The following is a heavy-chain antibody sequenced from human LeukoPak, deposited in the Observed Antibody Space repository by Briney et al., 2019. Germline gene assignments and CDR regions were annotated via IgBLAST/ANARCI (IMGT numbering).Heavy chain of an antibody. V-gene: IGHV4-59*01. J-gene: IGHJ5*02. CDR3: ARLNSSGYYLENWFDP. CDR2: IYYSGST. D-gene: IGHD3-22*01. Sequence: SETLSLTCTVSGGSISSYYWSWIRQPPGKGLEWIGYIYYSGSTNYNPSLKSRVTISVDTSKNQFSLKLSSVTAADTAVYYCARLNSSGYYLENWFDPWGQGTLVAVSS. CDR1: GGSISSYY.